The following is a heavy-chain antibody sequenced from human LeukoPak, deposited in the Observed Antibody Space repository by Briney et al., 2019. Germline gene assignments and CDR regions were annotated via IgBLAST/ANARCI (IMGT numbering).Heavy chain of an antibody. D-gene: IGHD6-13*01. CDR1: GFTVSSNY. CDR3: ARVGSIAAAGTPDY. Sequence: PGGSLRPSCAASGFTVSSNYMSWVRQAPGKGLEWVSVIYSGGRTNYADSVKGRFTTSRDNAKNSLYLQMNSLRAEDTAVYYCARVGSIAAAGTPDYWGQGTLVTVSS. V-gene: IGHV3-53*01. J-gene: IGHJ4*02. CDR2: IYSGGRT.